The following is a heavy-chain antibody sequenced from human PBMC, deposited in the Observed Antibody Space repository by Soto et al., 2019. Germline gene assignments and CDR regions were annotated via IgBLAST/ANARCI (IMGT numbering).Heavy chain of an antibody. CDR1: GFTFSSYA. V-gene: IGHV3-23*01. Sequence: EVQLLESGGGLVQPGGSLRLSCAASGFTFSSYAMSWVRQAPGKGLEWVSAISGSGGSTYYADSVKGRFTISRDNPKNTLYLQMNSLRAEDTAVYYCANRNYVDYYYYYYMDVWGKGTTVTVSS. CDR2: ISGSGGST. CDR3: ANRNYVDYYYYYYMDV. D-gene: IGHD1-7*01. J-gene: IGHJ6*03.